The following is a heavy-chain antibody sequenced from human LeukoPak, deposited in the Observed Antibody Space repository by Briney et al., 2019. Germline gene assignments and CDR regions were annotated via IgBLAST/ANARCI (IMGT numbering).Heavy chain of an antibody. CDR3: ARVGGYSGGAY. V-gene: IGHV4-59*08. CDR2: IYYSGST. D-gene: IGHD5-12*01. Sequence: PSETLSLTCTVSGGSISTYYWSWIRQPPGKGLEWIGYIYYSGSTNYNPSLKSRVTISVDTSKNRFSLRLSSVTAADTAVYYCARVGGYSGGAYWGQGTLVTVSS. J-gene: IGHJ4*02. CDR1: GGSISTYY.